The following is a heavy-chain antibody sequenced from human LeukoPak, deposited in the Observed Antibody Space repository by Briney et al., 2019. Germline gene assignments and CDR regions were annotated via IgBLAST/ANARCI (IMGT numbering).Heavy chain of an antibody. D-gene: IGHD1-1*01. V-gene: IGHV3-23*01. J-gene: IGHJ4*02. CDR3: AKAQRGLNWNDRNDY. CDR2: ISSSGGST. Sequence: GGSLTLSCAPSGLPFNSYAMTWARLAPGKALEWLTSISSSGGSTFYADSVKGRFTISRDNSGSTLFLQMNSLRAEDTALYYCAKAQRGLNWNDRNDYWGQGTLVTVSS. CDR1: GLPFNSYA.